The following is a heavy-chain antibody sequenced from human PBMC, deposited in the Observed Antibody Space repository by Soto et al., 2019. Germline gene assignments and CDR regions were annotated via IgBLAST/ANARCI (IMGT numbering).Heavy chain of an antibody. CDR3: ARGGYDYIWGSYPHLDY. CDR1: GFTFSSYS. Sequence: GGSLRLSCAASGFTFSSYSMNWVRQAPGKGLEWVSSISSSSYIYYADSVKGRFTISRDNAKNSLYLQMNSLRAEDTAVYYCARGGYDYIWGSYPHLDYWGQGTLVTVSS. J-gene: IGHJ4*02. D-gene: IGHD3-16*02. V-gene: IGHV3-21*01. CDR2: ISSSSYI.